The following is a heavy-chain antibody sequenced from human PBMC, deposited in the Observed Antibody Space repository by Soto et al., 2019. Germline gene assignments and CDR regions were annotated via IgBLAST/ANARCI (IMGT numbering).Heavy chain of an antibody. V-gene: IGHV1-2*04. CDR3: ARIKWGLDHYSGMDL. Sequence: ASVKVSCKASGYTFSDYFIQWLRQAPGQGLEWVAWINPKTAATNYAKKFQGWATVTRDTSFSTAYLELTRLRPDDTGIYYCARIKWGLDHYSGMDLWGQGTAVTVSS. CDR1: GYTFSDYF. J-gene: IGHJ6*02. CDR2: INPKTAAT. D-gene: IGHD4-4*01.